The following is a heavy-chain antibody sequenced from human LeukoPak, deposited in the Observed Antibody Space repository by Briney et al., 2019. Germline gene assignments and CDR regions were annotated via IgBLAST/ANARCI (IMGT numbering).Heavy chain of an antibody. V-gene: IGHV1-18*01. J-gene: IGHJ4*02. Sequence: GASVKVSCKASGYTFTSYGISWVRQAPGQGLEWMRWISAYNGNTNYAQKLQGRVTMTTDTSTSTAYMELRSLRSDDTAVYYCARVVSIAARPQGMGYWGQGTLVTVSS. CDR2: ISAYNGNT. CDR1: GYTFTSYG. CDR3: ARVVSIAARPQGMGY. D-gene: IGHD6-6*01.